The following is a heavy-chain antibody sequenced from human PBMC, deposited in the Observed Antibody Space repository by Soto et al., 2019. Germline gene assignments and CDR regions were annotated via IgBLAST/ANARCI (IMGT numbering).Heavy chain of an antibody. V-gene: IGHV1-69*13. D-gene: IGHD5-12*01. CDR1: GGTFSSYA. J-gene: IGHJ6*02. CDR3: ARGWLQLNYYYYGMDV. Sequence: SVKVSCKASGGTFSSYAISWVRQAPGQGLEWMGGIIPIFGTANYAQKFQGRVTITADESTSTAYMELSSLRSEDTAVYYCARGWLQLNYYYYGMDVWGQGTTVTVS. CDR2: IIPIFGTA.